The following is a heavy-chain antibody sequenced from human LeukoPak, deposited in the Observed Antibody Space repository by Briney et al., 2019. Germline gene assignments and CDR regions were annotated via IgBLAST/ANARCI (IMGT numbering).Heavy chain of an antibody. CDR2: IYYSGST. J-gene: IGHJ4*02. D-gene: IGHD5-12*01. CDR1: GGSISSYY. CDR3: ARAIVATIWAHFDY. V-gene: IGHV4-59*01. Sequence: SETLSLTCTVSGGSISSYYWSWIRQPPGKGLEWIGYIYYSGSTNYNPSLKGRVTISVDTSKNQFSLKLSSVTAADTAVYYCARAIVATIWAHFDYWGQGTLVTVSS.